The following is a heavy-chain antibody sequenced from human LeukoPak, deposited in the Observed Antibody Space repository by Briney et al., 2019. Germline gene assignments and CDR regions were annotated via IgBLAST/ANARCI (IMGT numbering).Heavy chain of an antibody. Sequence: SETLSLTCPVSGYSISSGYFWGWIRQPPGKGLEWIGSFYHSGITYYNPSLKSRVTISVDTSKNQFSLKLSSVTAADTAVYYCARHRRAQWLGSFDYWGQGTLVTVSS. CDR1: GYSISSGYF. D-gene: IGHD6-19*01. V-gene: IGHV4-38-2*01. CDR2: FYHSGIT. CDR3: ARHRRAQWLGSFDY. J-gene: IGHJ4*02.